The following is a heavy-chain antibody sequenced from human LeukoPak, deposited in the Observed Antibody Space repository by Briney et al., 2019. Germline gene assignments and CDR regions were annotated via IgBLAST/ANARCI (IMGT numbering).Heavy chain of an antibody. CDR3: ARVETTVETLFDY. D-gene: IGHD4-23*01. Sequence: ASVKVSCKASEYTFTGYYIHWMRQAPGQGLEWMGWINTYNGNTNYAQKLQGRVTMTTDTSTSTAYMELRSLRSDDTAVYYCARVETTVETLFDYWGQGTLVTVSS. J-gene: IGHJ4*02. V-gene: IGHV1-18*04. CDR2: INTYNGNT. CDR1: EYTFTGYY.